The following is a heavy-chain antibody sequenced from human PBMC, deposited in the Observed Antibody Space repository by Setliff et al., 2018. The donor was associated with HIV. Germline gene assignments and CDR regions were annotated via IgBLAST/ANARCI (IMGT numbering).Heavy chain of an antibody. CDR2: ITWNSGTI. CDR1: GFNFDDYA. CDR3: ARSVEGAFDY. D-gene: IGHD2-2*01. Sequence: PGGSLRLSCAASGFNFDDYAMHWGRQVPGKGPEWVSGITWNSGTIAYADSVKGRFTISRDNAKNLLYLQMNSLRAEDTAVYYCARSVEGAFDYWGRGTLVTVSS. J-gene: IGHJ4*02. V-gene: IGHV3-9*01.